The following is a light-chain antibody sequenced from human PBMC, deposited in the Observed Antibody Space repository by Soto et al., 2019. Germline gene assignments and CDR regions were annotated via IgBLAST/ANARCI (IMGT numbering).Light chain of an antibody. V-gene: IGLV2-23*02. CDR1: SSDVGSYNF. Sequence: QSALTQPASVSGSPGQSITISCTGTSSDVGSYNFVYWYQRHPGKAPKLLIYEVSQRPSGVSNRFSGSKSGNTASLTISGLQAEDEADYYCCSYAGSYSGVFGGGTKLTVL. CDR3: CSYAGSYSGV. J-gene: IGLJ3*02. CDR2: EVS.